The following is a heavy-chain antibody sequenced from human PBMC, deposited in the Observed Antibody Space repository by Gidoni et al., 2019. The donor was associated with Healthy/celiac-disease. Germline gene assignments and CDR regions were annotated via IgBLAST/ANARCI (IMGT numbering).Heavy chain of an antibody. CDR2: IYHSGST. CDR1: GGSISSGGYS. J-gene: IGHJ4*02. CDR3: ARVYRGWLDY. V-gene: IGHV4-30-2*01. D-gene: IGHD1-1*01. Sequence: QLQLQESGAGLVKPSQALSITCAASGGSISSGGYSWSWLRQPPGKGLEWIGYIYHSGSTYYNPSLKSRVTISLDRSKNQFSLKLSSVTAADTAVYYCARVYRGWLDYWGQGTLVTVSS.